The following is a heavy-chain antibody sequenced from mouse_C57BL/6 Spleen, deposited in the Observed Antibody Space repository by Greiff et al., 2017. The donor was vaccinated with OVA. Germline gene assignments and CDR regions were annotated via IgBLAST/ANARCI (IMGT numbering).Heavy chain of an antibody. CDR1: GYTFTSYW. V-gene: IGHV1-64*01. J-gene: IGHJ1*03. CDR2: IHPNSGST. D-gene: IGHD1-1*01. Sequence: VQRVESGAELVKPGASVKLSCKASGYTFTSYWMHWVKQRPGQGLEWIGMIHPNSGSTNYNEKFKSKATLTVDKSSSTAYMQLSSLTSEDSAVYYCARSTTVVGDFDVWGTGTTVTVSS. CDR3: ARSTTVVGDFDV.